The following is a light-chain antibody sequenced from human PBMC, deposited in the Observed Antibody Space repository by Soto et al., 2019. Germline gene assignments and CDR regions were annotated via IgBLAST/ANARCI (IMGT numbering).Light chain of an antibody. CDR2: DAS. Sequence: EIVLTQSPATLSLSPGERATLSCRASQSVSSYLAWYQQKPGQAPRLLIYDASNRATGIPARFSCSGSGTDFTLTISSLEPEDCAVYYCQQRSNWPPIFGQGTRL. V-gene: IGKV3-11*01. CDR1: QSVSSY. CDR3: QQRSNWPPI. J-gene: IGKJ5*01.